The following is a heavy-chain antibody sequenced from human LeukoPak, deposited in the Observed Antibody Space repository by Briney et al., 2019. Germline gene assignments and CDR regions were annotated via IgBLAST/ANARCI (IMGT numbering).Heavy chain of an antibody. CDR2: ISAYNGNT. CDR1: GYTFTSYG. V-gene: IGHV1-18*01. Sequence: ASVKVSCKASGYTFTSYGISWVRQAPGQGLEWMGWISAYNGNTNYARKLQGRVTMTTDTSTSTAYMELRSLRSDDTAVYYCARDSRDFWSGYHNDYWGQGTLVTVSS. CDR3: ARDSRDFWSGYHNDY. J-gene: IGHJ4*02. D-gene: IGHD3-3*01.